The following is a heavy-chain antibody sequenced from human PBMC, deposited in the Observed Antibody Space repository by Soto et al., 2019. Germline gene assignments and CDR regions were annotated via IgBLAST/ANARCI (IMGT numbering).Heavy chain of an antibody. J-gene: IGHJ4*02. CDR1: GGSISSGGYY. CDR3: ARRLVMGIDY. V-gene: IGHV4-31*03. CDR2: IYYSGST. Sequence: SETLSLTCTVSGGSISSGGYYWSWIRQHPGKGLEWIGYIYYSGSTYYNPSLKSRVTISVDTSKNQFSLKLSSVTAADTAVYYCARRLVMGIDYWGQGTLVTVSS. D-gene: IGHD3-9*01.